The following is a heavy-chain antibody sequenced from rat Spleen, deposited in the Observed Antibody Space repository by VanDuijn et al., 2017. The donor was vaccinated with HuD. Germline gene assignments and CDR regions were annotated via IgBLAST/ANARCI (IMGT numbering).Heavy chain of an antibody. CDR1: GFTFNNYW. V-gene: IGHV5-29*01. J-gene: IGHJ3*01. CDR3: ATGPRILRLDWFAY. CDR2: INYDGSST. Sequence: EVQLMESGGGLVQPGRSLKLSCVASGFTFNNYWMTWVRQAPTKGLEWVATINYDGSSTFYRDSVRDRFTISRDNTKSTLYLQMDSLRSEDTATYYCATGPRILRLDWFAYWGQGTLVTVSS. D-gene: IGHD1-6*01.